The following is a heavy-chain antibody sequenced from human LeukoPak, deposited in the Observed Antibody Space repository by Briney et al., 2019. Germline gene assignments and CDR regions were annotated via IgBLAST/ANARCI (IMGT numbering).Heavy chain of an antibody. Sequence: ASVKVSCKASGGTFSSYAMHWVRQAPGQSLEWMGWINAGNGDTRYSQEFQGRVTITRDTSANTAYMELSSLRSGDMAVYYCARDSEWLVRGYYYMDVWGKGTTVTVSS. D-gene: IGHD6-19*01. CDR2: INAGNGDT. CDR3: ARDSEWLVRGYYYMDV. CDR1: GGTFSSYA. V-gene: IGHV1-3*03. J-gene: IGHJ6*03.